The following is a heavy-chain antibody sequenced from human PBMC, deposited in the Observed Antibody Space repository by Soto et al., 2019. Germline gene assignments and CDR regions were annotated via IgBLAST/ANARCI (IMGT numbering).Heavy chain of an antibody. J-gene: IGHJ6*02. CDR2: IDPSDSYT. Sequence: PGESLKISCKGSGYSFTSYWISWVRQMPGKGLEWMGRIDPSDSYTNYSPSFQGHVTISADKSISTAYLQWSSLKASDTAMYYCARPAGSYDFWSGYYARGNYYYYYGMDVWGQGTTVTVSS. CDR3: ARPAGSYDFWSGYYARGNYYYYYGMDV. D-gene: IGHD3-3*01. V-gene: IGHV5-10-1*01. CDR1: GYSFTSYW.